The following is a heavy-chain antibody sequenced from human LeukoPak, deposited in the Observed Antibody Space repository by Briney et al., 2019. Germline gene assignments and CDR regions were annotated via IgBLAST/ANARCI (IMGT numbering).Heavy chain of an antibody. CDR3: AREVLGTASAFDY. D-gene: IGHD1-1*01. CDR2: ISADNGNT. CDR1: GYTLSNHA. J-gene: IGHJ4*02. Sequence: ASVKVSCKGSGYTLSNHAFSWVRQAPGQGLEWMGWISADNGNTNHAQKFQGRVSLTTDTSTSTAYMELRSLRSDDTAVYYCAREVLGTASAFDYWGQGTLVTVSS. V-gene: IGHV1-18*04.